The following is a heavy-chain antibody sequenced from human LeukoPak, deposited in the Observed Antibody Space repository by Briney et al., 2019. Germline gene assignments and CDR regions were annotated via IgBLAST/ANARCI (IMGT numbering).Heavy chain of an antibody. D-gene: IGHD3-16*02. J-gene: IGHJ4*02. Sequence: ASVKVSCTVSGYTLTELSMNWVRQAPGKGLEWMGGFDPEDGETIYAQKVQGRVTMTEDTSTDTAYMELSSLRSEDTAVYYCASCPYDYVWGSYRSWVYWGQGTLVTVSS. V-gene: IGHV1-24*01. CDR3: ASCPYDYVWGSYRSWVY. CDR2: FDPEDGET. CDR1: GYTLTELS.